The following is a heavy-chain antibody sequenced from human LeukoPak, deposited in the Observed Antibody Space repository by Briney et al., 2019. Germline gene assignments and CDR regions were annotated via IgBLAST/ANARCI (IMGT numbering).Heavy chain of an antibody. CDR3: ARQDSSGPFFDY. D-gene: IGHD3-22*01. CDR2: INHSGST. J-gene: IGHJ4*02. V-gene: IGHV4-34*01. Sequence: SETLSLTCAVYGGSFSGYYWSWIRQPPGKGLEWIGEINHSGSTNYNPSLKSRVTISVDTSKNQFSLKLSSATAADTAVYYCARQDSSGPFFDYWGQGTLVTVSS. CDR1: GGSFSGYY.